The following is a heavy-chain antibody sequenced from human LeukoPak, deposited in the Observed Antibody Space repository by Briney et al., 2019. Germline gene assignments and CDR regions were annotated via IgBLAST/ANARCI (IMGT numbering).Heavy chain of an antibody. CDR1: GFNFSIYS. D-gene: IGHD2-2*01. CDR2: ITRSSTTI. V-gene: IGHV3-48*04. CDR3: ACSMVGYCSSTSCNDAFDI. J-gene: IGHJ3*02. Sequence: GGSLRLSCAASGFNFSIYSMNWVRQAPGKGPEWVSYITRSSTTIYYADSVKGRFTISRDNAKNSLYLQMNSLRAEDTAVYYCACSMVGYCSSTSCNDAFDIWGQGTMVTVSS.